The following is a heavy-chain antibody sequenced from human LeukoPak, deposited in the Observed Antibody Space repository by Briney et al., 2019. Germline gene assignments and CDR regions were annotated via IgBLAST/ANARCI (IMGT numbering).Heavy chain of an antibody. Sequence: ASVNVSCKASGYTFSGYYIHWVRHAPGQGLEWMGWINPKSGGTSYAQKFQDRVTMTRDTSISTAHMELSRLRSDDTAVYYCARDRSLGGFIAVAGPGPFDYWGQGTLVTVSS. CDR2: INPKSGGT. CDR1: GYTFSGYY. D-gene: IGHD6-19*01. V-gene: IGHV1-2*02. J-gene: IGHJ4*02. CDR3: ARDRSLGGFIAVAGPGPFDY.